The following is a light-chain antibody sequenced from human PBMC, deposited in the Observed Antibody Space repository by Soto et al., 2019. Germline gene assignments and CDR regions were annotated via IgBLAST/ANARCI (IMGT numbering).Light chain of an antibody. CDR3: LSRPSSDTQVV. CDR1: SSDIGYYDS. J-gene: IGLJ2*01. V-gene: IGLV2-14*03. CDR2: DVY. Sequence: QSALTQPASVSGSPGQSITISCTGTSSDIGYYDSVSWYQRHPDKAPKLIIYDVYSRPSGVSSRFSGSKSGNTASLTISGLQAEDEADYYCLSRPSSDTQVVFGGGTKLTVL.